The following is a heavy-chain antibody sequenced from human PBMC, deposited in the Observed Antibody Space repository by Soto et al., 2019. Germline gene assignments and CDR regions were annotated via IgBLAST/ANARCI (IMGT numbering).Heavy chain of an antibody. CDR2: INPNSGGT. D-gene: IGHD6-13*01. CDR3: AIAFRAAAGTQPYYFHYYGMDV. Sequence: ASVKVSCKASGYTFTGYYMHWVRQAPGQGLEWMGWINPNSGGTHYSQKFQGRVTMTRDTSISTAYMELSRLRSDDTAVYYCAIAFRAAAGTQPYYFHYYGMDVWGQGTTVTAP. V-gene: IGHV1-2*02. CDR1: GYTFTGYY. J-gene: IGHJ6*02.